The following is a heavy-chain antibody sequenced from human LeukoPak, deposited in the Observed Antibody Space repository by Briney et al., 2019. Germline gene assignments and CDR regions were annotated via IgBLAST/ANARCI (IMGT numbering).Heavy chain of an antibody. V-gene: IGHV3-20*01. D-gene: IGHD2-15*01. CDR2: INWNGGST. CDR3: ARDGEGYCSGGSCYNPYGMDV. Sequence: GGSPRLSYAASGFTFDDYGMSWVRQAPGKGLEWVSGINWNGGSTGYADSVKGRFTISRDNAKNSLYLQMNSLRAEDTALYHCARDGEGYCSGGSCYNPYGMDVWGQGTTVTVSS. CDR1: GFTFDDYG. J-gene: IGHJ6*02.